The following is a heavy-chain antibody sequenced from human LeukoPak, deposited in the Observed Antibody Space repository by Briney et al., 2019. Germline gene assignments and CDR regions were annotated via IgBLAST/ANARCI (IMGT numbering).Heavy chain of an antibody. CDR2: IYFNGYT. CDR3: AREGSGYYDY. V-gene: IGHV4-59*01. J-gene: IGHJ4*02. D-gene: IGHD3-22*01. Sequence: PSETLSLTCTVSGGSISSYYWNWIRQPPGKGLEWIGYIYFNGYTNYNPSLKSRVTISVDTSKNQFSLKLSSVTAADTAVYYCAREGSGYYDYWGQGTLVTVSS. CDR1: GGSISSYY.